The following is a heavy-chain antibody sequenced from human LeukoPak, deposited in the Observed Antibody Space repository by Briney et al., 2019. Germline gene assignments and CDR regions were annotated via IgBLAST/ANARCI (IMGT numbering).Heavy chain of an antibody. D-gene: IGHD1-7*01. V-gene: IGHV3-48*04. Sequence: PGGSLRLSCAASGFTYSSYSMNWVLQAPGKELEWVSYISSSSSTIYYADSVKGRFTISRDNAKNSLYLQMNSLRAEDTAVYYCASMPTGTLDYWGQGTLVTVSS. CDR2: ISSSSSTI. CDR1: GFTYSSYS. J-gene: IGHJ4*02. CDR3: ASMPTGTLDY.